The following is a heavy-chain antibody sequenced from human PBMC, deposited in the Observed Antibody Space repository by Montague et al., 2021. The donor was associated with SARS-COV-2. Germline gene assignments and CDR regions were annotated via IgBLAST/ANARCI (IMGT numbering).Heavy chain of an antibody. CDR1: GDSISNYY. V-gene: IGHV4-59*01. Sequence: SETLSLTCTVSGDSISNYYWSWIRQPPGKGLEWIGYISDSGNTKYNPSLKSPVTISVDTAKNQFSLRLSAVTAADTAVYYCARVSRYSDFVGVFDLWGQGTMVTVSS. CDR3: ARVSRYSDFVGVFDL. CDR2: ISDSGNT. J-gene: IGHJ3*01. D-gene: IGHD5-12*01.